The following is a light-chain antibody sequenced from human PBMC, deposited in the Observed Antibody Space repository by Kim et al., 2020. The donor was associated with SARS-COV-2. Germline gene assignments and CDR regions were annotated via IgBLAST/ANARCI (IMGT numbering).Light chain of an antibody. Sequence: DIQMTQSPSTLSASVGDRVTITCRASQGISSWLAWYQQKPGKAPKLLIYKTSNLESGVPSRFSGSASGTEFTLTISGLQPDDFATYYCQKYNSWWTFGQGTKVDIK. V-gene: IGKV1-5*03. CDR3: QKYNSWWT. J-gene: IGKJ1*01. CDR2: KTS. CDR1: QGISSW.